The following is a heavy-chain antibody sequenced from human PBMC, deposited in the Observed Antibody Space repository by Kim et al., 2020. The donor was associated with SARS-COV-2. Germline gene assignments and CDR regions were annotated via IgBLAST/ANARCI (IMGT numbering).Heavy chain of an antibody. CDR2: INPNSGGT. Sequence: ASVKVSCKASGYTFTGYYMHWVRQAPGQGLEWMGRINPNSGGTNYAQKFQGRVTMTRDTSISTAYMELSRLRSDDTAVYYCAGNRGYSYGRAGPNPDYYYGMDVWGQGTTVTVSS. CDR1: GYTFTGYY. D-gene: IGHD5-18*01. V-gene: IGHV1-2*06. J-gene: IGHJ6*02. CDR3: AGNRGYSYGRAGPNPDYYYGMDV.